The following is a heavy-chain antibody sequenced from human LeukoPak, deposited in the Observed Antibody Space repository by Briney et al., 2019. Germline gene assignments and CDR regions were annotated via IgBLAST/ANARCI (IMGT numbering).Heavy chain of an antibody. Sequence: PGGSLRLSCAASGFTFSSYSMNWVRQAPGKGLEWVSYISSSSSTIYYADSVEGRFTISRDNAKNSLYLQMNSLRDEDTAVYYCARGGPRYCSSTSCPTGAYYFDYWGQGTLVTVSS. CDR2: ISSSSSTI. CDR1: GFTFSSYS. J-gene: IGHJ4*02. CDR3: ARGGPRYCSSTSCPTGAYYFDY. V-gene: IGHV3-48*02. D-gene: IGHD2-2*01.